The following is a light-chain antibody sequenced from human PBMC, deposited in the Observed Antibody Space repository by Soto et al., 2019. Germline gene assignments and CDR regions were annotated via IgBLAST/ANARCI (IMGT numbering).Light chain of an antibody. V-gene: IGKV3-20*01. CDR2: YIS. CDR1: QSVSSSY. J-gene: IGKJ3*01. CDR3: QQYQT. Sequence: EIVLTQSPGTLSLSPGERDTLSCRASQSVSSSYLAWYQQKPGQAPRLLIYYISTRATGIPARFSGSGSGTDFTLTISRLEPEDFAVYYCQQYQTFGPGTKVDIK.